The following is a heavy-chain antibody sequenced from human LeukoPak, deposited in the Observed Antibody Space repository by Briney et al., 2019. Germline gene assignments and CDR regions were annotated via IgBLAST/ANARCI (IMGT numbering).Heavy chain of an antibody. CDR1: GGSISSSSYY. D-gene: IGHD5-18*01. J-gene: IGHJ4*02. Sequence: SETLSLTCTVSGGSISSSSYYWGWLRQPPGKGLEWLGSIYYSGSTYYNPSLKSRVTISVDTSKNQFSLKLSSVTAADTAVYYCARSDTAMVLDYWGQGTLVTVSS. CDR2: IYYSGST. V-gene: IGHV4-39*01. CDR3: ARSDTAMVLDY.